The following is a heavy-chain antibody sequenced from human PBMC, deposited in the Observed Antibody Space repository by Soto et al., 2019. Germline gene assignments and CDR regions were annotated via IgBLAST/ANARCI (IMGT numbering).Heavy chain of an antibody. CDR3: AREAPFLEWLLPNYYYYGMDV. CDR1: GGSVSSGSYY. J-gene: IGHJ6*02. Sequence: QVQLQESGPGLVKPSETLSLTCTVSGGSVSSGSYYWSWIRQPPGKGLEWIGYIYYSGSTNYNPSRKSRVTISVDTSKNQFSLKLSSVTAADTAVYYCAREAPFLEWLLPNYYYYGMDVWGQGTTVTVSS. V-gene: IGHV4-61*01. D-gene: IGHD3-3*02. CDR2: IYYSGST.